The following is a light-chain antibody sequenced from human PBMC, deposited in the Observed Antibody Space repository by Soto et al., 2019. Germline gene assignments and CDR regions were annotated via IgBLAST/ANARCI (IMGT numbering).Light chain of an antibody. Sequence: VMTHTPLYLPVAPGRPSSISCKSSQILLHITGETFLFWYLQKQGQSPQXLIYEVSTRVSGVSDRFSGSVSGTDGTLEISRVEKDDVGMYDCMQRTQLTPTFGQGTRLEIK. CDR2: EVS. CDR1: QILLHITGETF. V-gene: IGKV2D-29*02. CDR3: MQRTQLTPT. J-gene: IGKJ5*01.